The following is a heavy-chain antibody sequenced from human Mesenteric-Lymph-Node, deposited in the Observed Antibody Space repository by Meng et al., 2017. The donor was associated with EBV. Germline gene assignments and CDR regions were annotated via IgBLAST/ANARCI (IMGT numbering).Heavy chain of an antibody. J-gene: IGHJ4*02. CDR2: VHHSGLT. CDR1: GGSVNSGGYS. Sequence: QLQLQASGSGLVKPSQTLSLTCTVSGGSVNSGGYSWSWIRQSPEKGLEWIGYVHHSGLTYYNPSLETRVIISLERSKNQFSLKLTSVTAADTAVYYCAGGDYVNQFNYWGQGTLVTVSS. V-gene: IGHV4-30-2*06. CDR3: AGGDYVNQFNY. D-gene: IGHD4-17*01.